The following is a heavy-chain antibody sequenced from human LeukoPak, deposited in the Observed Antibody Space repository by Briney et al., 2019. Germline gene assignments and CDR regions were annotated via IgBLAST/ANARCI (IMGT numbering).Heavy chain of an antibody. J-gene: IGHJ4*02. V-gene: IGHV3-15*05. Sequence: GSLRLSCEASGFTFSKAWMTWVRQAPGKGLEWVGRIKKAADGGTTDYTESVKGRFTMSRDDSKKTLFLQMDSLKLEDPAIYYCATGNGGYYDFWGQGTLVTV. CDR3: ATGNGGYYDF. CDR2: IKKAADGGTT. CDR1: GFTFSKAW. D-gene: IGHD1-1*01.